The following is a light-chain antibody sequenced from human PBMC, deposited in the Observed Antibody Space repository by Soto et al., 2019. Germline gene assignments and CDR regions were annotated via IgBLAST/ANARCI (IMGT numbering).Light chain of an antibody. J-gene: IGLJ3*02. Sequence: QSALTQPPSASGSPGQSVTISCTGTSSDVGGYNSVSWYQQHPGKAPKLMIYDVSKRPSGVPDRFSGSKSGNTASLTVSGLQAEDEADYYCSSYGGSNNLVFGGGTKGTVL. CDR3: SSYGGSNNLV. V-gene: IGLV2-8*01. CDR2: DVS. CDR1: SSDVGGYNS.